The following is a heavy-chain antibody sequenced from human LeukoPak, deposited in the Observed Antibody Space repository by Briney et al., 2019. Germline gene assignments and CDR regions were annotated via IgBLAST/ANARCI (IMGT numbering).Heavy chain of an antibody. CDR1: GYTFISNY. CDR2: INPSGGSP. CDR3: ARGHGGPPNWFDP. Sequence: ASVKVSCKAYGYTFISNYLNWVRQAPGQGLEWVGIINPSGGSPSYAQKFQGRVTMTRDMSTSTVYMTLSSLKSEDTAVYYCARGHGGPPNWFDPWGQGTVVTVSS. J-gene: IGHJ5*02. D-gene: IGHD2-15*01. V-gene: IGHV1-46*01.